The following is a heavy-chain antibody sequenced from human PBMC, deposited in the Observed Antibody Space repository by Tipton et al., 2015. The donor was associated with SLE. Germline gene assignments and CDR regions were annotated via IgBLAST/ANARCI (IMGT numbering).Heavy chain of an antibody. D-gene: IGHD6-19*01. CDR2: INHSGST. V-gene: IGHV4-34*01. J-gene: IGHJ4*02. CDR1: GGSFSGYY. CDR3: ARAVAVAGWEYYFDY. Sequence: TLSLTCAVYGGSFSGYYWSWIRQPPGKGLEWIGEINHSGSTNYNPSLKSRVTISVDTSKNQFSLKLSSVTAADTAVYYCARAVAVAGWEYYFDYWGQGTLVTVSS.